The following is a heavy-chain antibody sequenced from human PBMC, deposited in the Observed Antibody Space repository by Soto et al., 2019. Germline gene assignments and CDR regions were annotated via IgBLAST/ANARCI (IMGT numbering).Heavy chain of an antibody. Sequence: PGGSLRLSCAASGFTFDNYVMTWVRQAPGKGLEWVSAISRSGDTSYYADSAKGRFTISRDNSKSRLYLEMSSLRAEDTALYYCARGPYHELINWFDFWGQGTLVTVSS. V-gene: IGHV3-23*01. J-gene: IGHJ5*01. CDR1: GFTFDNYV. D-gene: IGHD1-26*01. CDR3: ARGPYHELINWFDF. CDR2: ISRSGDTS.